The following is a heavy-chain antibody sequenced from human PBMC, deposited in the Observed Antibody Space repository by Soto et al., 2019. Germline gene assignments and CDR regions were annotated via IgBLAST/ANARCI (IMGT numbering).Heavy chain of an antibody. CDR3: ARDWNYYPMDV. D-gene: IGHD1-1*01. Sequence: SETLSLTCTVSGGSASSGSYYWSWIRQPPGKGLEWIGYIYYSGSTNYNPSLKSRVTISVDTSKNQFSLKLSSVTAADTAVYYCARDWNYYPMDVWGQGTTVTVSS. CDR2: IYYSGST. V-gene: IGHV4-61*01. CDR1: GGSASSGSYY. J-gene: IGHJ6*02.